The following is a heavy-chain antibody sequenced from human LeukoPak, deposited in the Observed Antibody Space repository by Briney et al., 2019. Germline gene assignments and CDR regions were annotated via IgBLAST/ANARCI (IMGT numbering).Heavy chain of an antibody. CDR2: IRYGGSHQ. CDR1: GFSFGSYG. CDR3: ARDSGTWFYLQD. Sequence: GRSLRLSCAASGFSFGSYGMHWVRQAPGKGLEWVAFIRYGGSHQFYADSVRGRFTISRDNPKNTLYLQMNSLRGEDTAVYFCARDSGTWFYLQDWGQGTLVAVSS. J-gene: IGHJ1*01. D-gene: IGHD2/OR15-2a*01. V-gene: IGHV3-33*01.